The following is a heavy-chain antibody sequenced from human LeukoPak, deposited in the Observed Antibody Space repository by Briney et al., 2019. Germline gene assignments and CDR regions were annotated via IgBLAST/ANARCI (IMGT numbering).Heavy chain of an antibody. CDR1: GFTFDDYG. V-gene: IGHV3-20*04. Sequence: GGSLRLSCAASGFTFDDYGMSWVRQAPGKGLEWVSGINWNGGSTGYADSVKGRFTISRDNAKNSLYLQMNSLRTEETALFYCSTRLPPQLVVYFYYYYYMDVWGKGTTVTVSS. CDR3: STRLPPQLVVYFYYYYYMDV. D-gene: IGHD6-13*01. J-gene: IGHJ6*03. CDR2: INWNGGST.